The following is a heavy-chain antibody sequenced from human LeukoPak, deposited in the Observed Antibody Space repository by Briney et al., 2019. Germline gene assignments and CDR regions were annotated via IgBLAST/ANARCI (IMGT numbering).Heavy chain of an antibody. D-gene: IGHD5-12*01. CDR3: ASNIVATTCFDY. Sequence: SETLSLTCAVYGGSFSGYYWSWTRQPPGKGLEWIGEINHSGSTNYNPSLKSRVTISVDTSKNQFSLKLSSVTAADTAVYYCASNIVATTCFDYWGQGTLVTVSS. CDR2: INHSGST. V-gene: IGHV4-34*01. J-gene: IGHJ4*02. CDR1: GGSFSGYY.